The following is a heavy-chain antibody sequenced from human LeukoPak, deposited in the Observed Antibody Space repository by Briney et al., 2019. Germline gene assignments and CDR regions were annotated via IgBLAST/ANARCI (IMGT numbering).Heavy chain of an antibody. J-gene: IGHJ6*03. CDR1: GYTFTGYY. Sequence: ASVKVSCKASGYTFTGYYMHWVRQATGQGLEWVGWINPNNGGTNYAQKFQGRVTMTRDTSISTAYMELSRVRSDDTAVYYCARVAMGWLWAYYYYMDVWGKGTTVTVSS. CDR3: ARVAMGWLWAYYYYMDV. V-gene: IGHV1-2*02. CDR2: INPNNGGT. D-gene: IGHD5-18*01.